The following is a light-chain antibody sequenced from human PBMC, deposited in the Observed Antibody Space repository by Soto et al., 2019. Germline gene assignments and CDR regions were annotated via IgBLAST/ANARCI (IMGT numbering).Light chain of an antibody. CDR2: WAS. CDR1: QSSLYSSNNKKY. V-gene: IGKV4-1*01. J-gene: IGKJ2*01. Sequence: DIVMTQSPDSLAVSLGERATINCKSSQSSLYSSNNKKYLAWYQQKPGQPPKLLIYWASTRQSGVPDRFSGSGSGTDFTLTISSLQAEDVAVYYCQQYYSTPYTFGQGTKLEIK. CDR3: QQYYSTPYT.